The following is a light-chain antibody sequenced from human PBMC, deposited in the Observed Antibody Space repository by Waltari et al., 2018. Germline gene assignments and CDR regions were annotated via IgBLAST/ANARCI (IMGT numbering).Light chain of an antibody. Sequence: EIVMTQSPVTLSVSPGEGATLSCRASQSVDHDLAWYQQKPGQAPSLVIYGASTRATGVPGRFSGGGSGTEFTLTISSLQSEDFAVYYCQQYNTWPLSVGPGTTVDIK. J-gene: IGKJ3*01. CDR2: GAS. V-gene: IGKV3-15*01. CDR3: QQYNTWPLS. CDR1: QSVDHD.